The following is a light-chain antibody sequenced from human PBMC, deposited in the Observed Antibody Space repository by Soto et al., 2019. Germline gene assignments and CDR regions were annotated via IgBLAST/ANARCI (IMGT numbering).Light chain of an antibody. J-gene: IGKJ3*01. V-gene: IGKV1-39*01. CDR3: QQSYSTPFFT. Sequence: DIQMTQSPSSLSASVGDRVTITCRASQSISSYLNWYQQKPGKAPKLLIYAASSLQSGVPSRFSGSGSGTDFTLTISSLQPEDFATYYCQQSYSTPFFTFGPGTKVYIK. CDR2: AAS. CDR1: QSISSY.